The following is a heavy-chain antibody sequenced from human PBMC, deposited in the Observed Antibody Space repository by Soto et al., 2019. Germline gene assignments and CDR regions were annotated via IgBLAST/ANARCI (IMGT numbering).Heavy chain of an antibody. CDR2: TDHSGNP. CDR3: DNESDGDYVGHVDP. V-gene: IGHV4-30-2*01. Sequence: QLELQESGSILVKSSEPLSLTCGVSGDTVSSAGYSWAWIRQPPEKALECIGNTDHSGNPYYNQSHERLVMISVDRTKNKFTRKVSSLPAAHTAVYYGDNESDGDYVGHVDPWGQGTLVTVSS. CDR1: GDTVSSAGYS. J-gene: IGHJ5*02. D-gene: IGHD4-17*01.